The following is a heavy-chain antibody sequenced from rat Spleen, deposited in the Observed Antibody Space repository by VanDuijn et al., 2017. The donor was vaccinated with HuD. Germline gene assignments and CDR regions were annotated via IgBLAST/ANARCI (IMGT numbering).Heavy chain of an antibody. CDR1: GFTFSNYG. CDR2: ISYDGGST. J-gene: IGHJ1*01. Sequence: EVQLVESGGGLVQPGRSMKLSCAASGFTFSNYGMAWVRQAPKKGLEWVAYISYDGGSTYYRDSVKGRFTISRDNAKSTLYLQMDSLRSEDTATYYCTTLGARYWYFDFWGPGTMVTVSS. V-gene: IGHV5-20*01. CDR3: TTLGARYWYFDF. D-gene: IGHD5-1*01.